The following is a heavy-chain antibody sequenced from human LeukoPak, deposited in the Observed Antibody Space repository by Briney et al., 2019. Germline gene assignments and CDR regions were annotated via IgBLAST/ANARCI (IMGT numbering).Heavy chain of an antibody. D-gene: IGHD6-6*01. V-gene: IGHV1-18*01. CDR3: ARDCCSSSSKYFDY. Sequence: ASVKVSCKASGYTFTSYGISWVRQAPGQGLEWMGWISAYNGNTNYAQKLQGRVTMTTDTSTSTAYMELRSLRSDDTAVYYCARDCCSSSSKYFDYWGQGTLVTVSS. CDR1: GYTFTSYG. CDR2: ISAYNGNT. J-gene: IGHJ4*02.